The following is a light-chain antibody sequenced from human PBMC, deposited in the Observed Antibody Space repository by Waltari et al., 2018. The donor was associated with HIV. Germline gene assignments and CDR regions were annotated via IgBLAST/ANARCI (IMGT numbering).Light chain of an antibody. Sequence: EMVVTQSPATLSVSPGDRVTLSCRASQSVSINLAWYQQKPGQAPRLLIYATSIRATGVPARFRGSGSGTDFTLTINSFQSEDLAVYVCQQYNNWPRGTFGPGTKVEV. J-gene: IGKJ1*01. CDR1: QSVSIN. V-gene: IGKV3-15*01. CDR3: QQYNNWPRGT. CDR2: ATS.